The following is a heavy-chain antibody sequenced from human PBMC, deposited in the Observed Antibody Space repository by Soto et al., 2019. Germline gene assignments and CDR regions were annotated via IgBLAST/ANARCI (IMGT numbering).Heavy chain of an antibody. CDR3: ASPGTIAAAGRRDAFDI. Sequence: SETLSLTWAVYGGSFSGHYWSWIRQPPGKGLEWIGDIYHSGSTYYNPSLKSRVTISVDTSKNQFSLKLSSVTAADTAVYYCASPGTIAAAGRRDAFDIWGQGTMVTVSS. D-gene: IGHD6-13*01. CDR1: GGSFSGHY. V-gene: IGHV4-34*01. CDR2: IYHSGST. J-gene: IGHJ3*02.